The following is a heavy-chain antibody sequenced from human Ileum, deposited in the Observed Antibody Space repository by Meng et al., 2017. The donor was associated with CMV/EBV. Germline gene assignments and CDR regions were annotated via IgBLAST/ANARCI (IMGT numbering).Heavy chain of an antibody. V-gene: IGHV1-2*02. D-gene: IGHD3-10*01. J-gene: IGHJ5*02. Sequence: ASVKVSCKASGYMFIGQYIHWVRQAPGQGLEWMGWINPDSGGTNYAQRFQGRVTMTRDTSISTAYMELTGLTSDDTAVYYCARANIAYVYGNNCFDPWGQGTLVTVSP. CDR3: ARANIAYVYGNNCFDP. CDR1: GYMFIGQY. CDR2: INPDSGGT.